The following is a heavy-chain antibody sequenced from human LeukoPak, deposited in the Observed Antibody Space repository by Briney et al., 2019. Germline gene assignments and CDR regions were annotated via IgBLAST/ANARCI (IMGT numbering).Heavy chain of an antibody. CDR3: ARDPYMTTVTTVRGMDV. CDR1: GYTFTSYY. V-gene: IGHV1-46*01. J-gene: IGHJ6*02. D-gene: IGHD4-11*01. Sequence: ASVKVSRKASGYTFTSYYMHWVRQAPGQGLEWMGIINPSGGSTSYAQKFQGRVTMTRDTSTSTVYMELSSLRSEDTAVYYCARDPYMTTVTTVRGMDVWGQGTTVTVSS. CDR2: INPSGGST.